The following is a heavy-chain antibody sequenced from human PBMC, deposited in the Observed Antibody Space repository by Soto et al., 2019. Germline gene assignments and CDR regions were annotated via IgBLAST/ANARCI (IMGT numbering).Heavy chain of an antibody. CDR2: ISSSSSYI. D-gene: IGHD1-26*01. Sequence: EVQLVESGGGLVKPGGSLRLSCAASGFTFSSYSMNWVRQAPGKGLEWVSSISSSSSYIYYADSVKGRFTISRDKVKNLLYLEMNSLKAEDTAVYYCASDGGGGSYCVDYWGQGTLVTVSS. J-gene: IGHJ4*02. CDR1: GFTFSSYS. CDR3: ASDGGGGSYCVDY. V-gene: IGHV3-21*01.